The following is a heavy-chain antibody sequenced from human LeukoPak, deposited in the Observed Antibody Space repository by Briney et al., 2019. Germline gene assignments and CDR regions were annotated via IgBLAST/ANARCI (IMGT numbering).Heavy chain of an antibody. CDR3: ARDPLWGAVAGTDY. CDR1: TFTFNKAW. V-gene: IGHV3-15*07. D-gene: IGHD6-19*01. Sequence: GGSLRLSCTVSTFTFNKAWMNWVRQSPGKGLEWVARIKSQPHGGTTDYAAAVKGRFTISRDDSKSTLYLQVNSLRSEDTAVYYCARDPLWGAVAGTDYWGQGTLVTVSS. J-gene: IGHJ4*02. CDR2: IKSQPHGGTT.